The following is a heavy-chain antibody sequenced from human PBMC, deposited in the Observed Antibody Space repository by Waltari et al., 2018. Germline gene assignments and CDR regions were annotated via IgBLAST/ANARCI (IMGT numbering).Heavy chain of an antibody. V-gene: IGHV1-69*10. Sequence: QVQLVQSGAEVKKPGSSVKVSCKASGGTFSSYAISWVRQAPGPGLEWMGGIIPILGIASNAQKYQGRVTITADKSTSTAYMELSSLRSEDTAVYYCARTVSSSWYIGYYYYYMDVWGKGTTVTVSS. CDR3: ARTVSSSWYIGYYYYYMDV. J-gene: IGHJ6*03. CDR2: IIPILGIA. CDR1: GGTFSSYA. D-gene: IGHD6-13*01.